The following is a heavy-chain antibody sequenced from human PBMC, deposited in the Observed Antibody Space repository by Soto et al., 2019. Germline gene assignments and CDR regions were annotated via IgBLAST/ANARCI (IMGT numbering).Heavy chain of an antibody. Sequence: ASVKVSCKASGYTFTSYGISWVRQAPGQGLEWMGWISAYNGNTNYAQKLQGRVTMTTDTSTSTAYMELRSLRSDDTAVYYCAKDARPTIAAAGYFDYSGQGTLVTVSS. J-gene: IGHJ4*02. CDR2: ISAYNGNT. CDR1: GYTFTSYG. D-gene: IGHD6-13*01. CDR3: AKDARPTIAAAGYFDY. V-gene: IGHV1-18*04.